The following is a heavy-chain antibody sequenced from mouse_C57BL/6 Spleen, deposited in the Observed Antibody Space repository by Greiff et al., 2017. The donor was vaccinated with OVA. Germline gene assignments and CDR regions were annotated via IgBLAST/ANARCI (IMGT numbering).Heavy chain of an antibody. CDR3: AREEGFGGYAMDY. CDR1: GFTFSSYA. V-gene: IGHV5-4*01. CDR2: ISDGGSYT. J-gene: IGHJ4*01. Sequence: EVQLQESGGGLVKPGGSLKLSCAASGFTFSSYAMSWVRQTPEKRLEWVATISDGGSYTYYPDNVKGRFTISRDNAKNNLYLQMSHLKSEDTAMYYCAREEGFGGYAMDYWGQGTSVTVSS.